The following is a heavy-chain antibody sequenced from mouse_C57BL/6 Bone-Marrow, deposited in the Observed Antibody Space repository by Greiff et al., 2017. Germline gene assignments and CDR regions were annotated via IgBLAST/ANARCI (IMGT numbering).Heavy chain of an antibody. CDR1: GFNFKNTY. CDR3: ARYRYDNYDYLDY. V-gene: IGHV14-3*01. D-gene: IGHD2-1*01. Sequence: EVQLQQSVAELVRPGASVKLSCTASGFNFKNTYMHWVKQRPEQGLEWIGRIDPANGNTTSDPKFQGKGTITADTSSNQAYLQLSRLAYEDTAICYSARYRYDNYDYLDYWGQGTTLTVSS. J-gene: IGHJ2*01. CDR2: IDPANGNT.